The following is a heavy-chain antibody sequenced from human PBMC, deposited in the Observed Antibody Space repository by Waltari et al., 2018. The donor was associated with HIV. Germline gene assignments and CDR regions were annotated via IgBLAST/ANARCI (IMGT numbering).Heavy chain of an antibody. CDR1: GFTFSSYW. V-gene: IGHV3-74*01. D-gene: IGHD6-13*01. J-gene: IGHJ6*02. CDR2: INSDGSST. CDR3: ASGYSSSWRSDYYYGMDV. Sequence: EVQLVEYGGGLVQPGGSLRLCCAASGFTFSSYWLHWVRQAPGKGLVWVSRINSDGSSTSYADSVKGRFTISRDNAKNTLYLQMNSLRAEDTAVYYCASGYSSSWRSDYYYGMDVWGQGTTVTVSS.